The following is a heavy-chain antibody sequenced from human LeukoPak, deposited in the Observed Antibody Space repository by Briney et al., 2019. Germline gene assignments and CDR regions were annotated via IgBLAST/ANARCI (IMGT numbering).Heavy chain of an antibody. CDR3: ARDRPCSGGDCYFETEFDY. CDR2: IYTDGTT. CDR1: GFTFSNDF. D-gene: IGHD2-21*02. V-gene: IGHV3-66*01. J-gene: IGHJ4*02. Sequence: PGGSLRVSCAASGFTFSNDFMSWVRQAPGKGPEWVSVIYTDGTTYYADSVKGQFIISRDNALNSLYLQMNSLRADDTAVYYCARDRPCSGGDCYFETEFDYWGQGTLVTVSS.